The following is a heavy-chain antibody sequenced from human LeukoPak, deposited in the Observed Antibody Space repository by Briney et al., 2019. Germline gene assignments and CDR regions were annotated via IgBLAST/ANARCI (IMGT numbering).Heavy chain of an antibody. J-gene: IGHJ4*02. Sequence: GASVKVSCKASGGTFSSYAISWVRQAPGQGLEWMRGIIPIFGTANYAQKFQGRVTITADESTSTAYMELSSLRSEDTAVYYCARLLNLAVAGWGQGTLVTVSS. CDR2: IIPIFGTA. V-gene: IGHV1-69*13. D-gene: IGHD6-19*01. CDR1: GGTFSSYA. CDR3: ARLLNLAVAG.